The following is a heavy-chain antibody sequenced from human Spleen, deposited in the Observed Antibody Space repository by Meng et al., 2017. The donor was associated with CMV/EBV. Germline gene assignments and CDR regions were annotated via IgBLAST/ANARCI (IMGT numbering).Heavy chain of an antibody. J-gene: IGHJ3*02. CDR2: INPGDYET. CDR3: ARQSLIFGVLTDREFDI. Sequence: GESLKISCKGSGYSFTSYWIGWVRQMPGKGLEWMGIINPGDYETRYSPSLQGQLTISVDKSISTAYAQWSSLRASDTAIYYCARQSLIFGVLTDREFDIWGQGTVVTVSS. D-gene: IGHD3-3*01. CDR1: GYSFTSYW. V-gene: IGHV5-51*01.